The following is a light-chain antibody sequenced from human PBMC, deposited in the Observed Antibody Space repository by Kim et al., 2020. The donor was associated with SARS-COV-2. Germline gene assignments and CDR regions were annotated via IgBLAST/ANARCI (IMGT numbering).Light chain of an antibody. CDR3: QRYGSSLYT. V-gene: IGKV3-20*01. CDR2: GAS. CDR1: QSVSS. Sequence: LSWSQRERATRSARASQSVSSIAWYHQKPGQAPRLPIYGASSRATGIPDRFSGSGTGTDFTLTISRLEPEDFAVYYCQRYGSSLYTFGQGTKLEI. J-gene: IGKJ2*01.